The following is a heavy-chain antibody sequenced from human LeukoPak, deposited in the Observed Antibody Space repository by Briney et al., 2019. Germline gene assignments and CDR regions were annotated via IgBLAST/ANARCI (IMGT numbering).Heavy chain of an antibody. CDR3: AKDEGTYYDFWSGYYRYGMDV. Sequence: PGGSLRLSCAASGFTFSSYAMSWVRQAPGKGLEWVSAISGSGGSTYYADSVKGRFTISRDNSKNTLYLQMNSLRAEDTAVYYCAKDEGTYYDFWSGYYRYGMDVWAKGPRSPSP. V-gene: IGHV3-23*01. CDR2: ISGSGGST. J-gene: IGHJ6*02. D-gene: IGHD3-3*01. CDR1: GFTFSSYA.